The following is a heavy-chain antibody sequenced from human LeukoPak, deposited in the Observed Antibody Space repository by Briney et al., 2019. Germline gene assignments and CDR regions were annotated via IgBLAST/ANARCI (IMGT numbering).Heavy chain of an antibody. V-gene: IGHV4-59*01. Sequence: SETLSLTCTASGGSISSYYWNWIRQPPGKGLEWIGYIHYSGRTNYSPSLKSRVTISVDTSKNQFSLRLISVTAADTAVYYCARGGFLDPFDPWGQGTLVTVSS. D-gene: IGHD1-1*01. J-gene: IGHJ5*02. CDR3: ARGGFLDPFDP. CDR1: GGSISSYY. CDR2: IHYSGRT.